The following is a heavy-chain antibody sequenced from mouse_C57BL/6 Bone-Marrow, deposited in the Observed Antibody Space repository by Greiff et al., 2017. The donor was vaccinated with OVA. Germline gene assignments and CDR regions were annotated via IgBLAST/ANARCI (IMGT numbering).Heavy chain of an antibody. J-gene: IGHJ2*01. CDR2: IDPSDGYT. Sequence: VQLQQPGAELVMPGASVKLSCKASGYTFTSYWMHWVKQRPGQGLEWIGEIDPSDGYTNYNQKFKGKSTLTVDKSSSTAYMQLSSLTSEDSAVYYCASRSLSTTVGVYYFDYWGQGTTLTVSS. V-gene: IGHV1-69*01. D-gene: IGHD1-1*01. CDR3: ASRSLSTTVGVYYFDY. CDR1: GYTFTSYW.